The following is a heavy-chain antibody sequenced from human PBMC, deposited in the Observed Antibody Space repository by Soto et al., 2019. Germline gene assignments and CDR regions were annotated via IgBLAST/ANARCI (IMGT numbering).Heavy chain of an antibody. D-gene: IGHD2-2*01. Sequence: EVQLVESGGGLVQPGGSLRLSCVASGFTFSSYAMNWVRQAPGQGLEWVSYISTSGKTIYYADSVKGRFTISRDNAKNSLYLQMTSLRDADTAVYYCARDPQYCTITRCHGEYGMDVWGQGTTVTVSS. CDR2: ISTSGKTI. CDR3: ARDPQYCTITRCHGEYGMDV. J-gene: IGHJ6*02. V-gene: IGHV3-48*02. CDR1: GFTFSSYA.